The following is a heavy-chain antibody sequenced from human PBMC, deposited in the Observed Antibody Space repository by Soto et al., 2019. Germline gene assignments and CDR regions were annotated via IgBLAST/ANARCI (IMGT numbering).Heavy chain of an antibody. V-gene: IGHV3-30-3*01. Sequence: VAVISYDGSNKYYADSVKGRFTISRDNSKNTLYLQMNSLRAEDTAVYYCAREQQLVVQNYYYYYGMDVWGQGTTVTVSS. D-gene: IGHD6-13*01. J-gene: IGHJ6*02. CDR3: AREQQLVVQNYYYYYGMDV. CDR2: ISYDGSNK.